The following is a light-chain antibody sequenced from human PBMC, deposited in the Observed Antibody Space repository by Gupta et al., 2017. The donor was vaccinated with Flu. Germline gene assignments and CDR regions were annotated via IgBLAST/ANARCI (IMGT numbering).Light chain of an antibody. J-gene: IGKJ5*01. Sequence: VLLTQSPATLSLSPGDRATLSCKASQSVCSYLAWYQQKPGQAPRLLIYAASNRAPGIPDRFSGSGSETDFTLKISRLEAEDVAVYYCQQTRQRPPITFGQGTRLEIK. CDR3: QQTRQRPPIT. CDR1: QSVCSY. CDR2: AAS. V-gene: IGKV3-11*01.